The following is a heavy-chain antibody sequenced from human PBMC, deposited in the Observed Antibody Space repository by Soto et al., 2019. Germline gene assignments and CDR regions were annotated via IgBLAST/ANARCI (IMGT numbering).Heavy chain of an antibody. CDR2: INKDGSEK. D-gene: IGHD2-21*01. CDR1: GFTFTSYW. V-gene: IGHV3-7*01. J-gene: IGHJ6*04. CDR3: VREIASGL. Sequence: EVQVVESGGGLVQPGGSLRLSCAASGFTFTSYWMTWVRQAPGRGLEWVANINKDGSEKSYVDSVEGRFTISRENSKSSLYLQMNSLRADDTAVYYCVREIASGLGGKGTAVIVSS.